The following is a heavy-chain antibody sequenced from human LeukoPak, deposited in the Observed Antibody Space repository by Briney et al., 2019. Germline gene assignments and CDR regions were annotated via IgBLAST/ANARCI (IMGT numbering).Heavy chain of an antibody. CDR1: GFTFSSYA. J-gene: IGHJ3*02. Sequence: GGSLRLSCAASGFTFSSYAMSWVRQAPGKGLEWVSSISSSSSYIYYADSVKGRFTISRDNAKNSLYLQMNSLRAEDTAVYYCARDFVGSSTSCPPCAFDIWGQGTMVTASS. V-gene: IGHV3-21*01. D-gene: IGHD2-2*01. CDR2: ISSSSSYI. CDR3: ARDFVGSSTSCPPCAFDI.